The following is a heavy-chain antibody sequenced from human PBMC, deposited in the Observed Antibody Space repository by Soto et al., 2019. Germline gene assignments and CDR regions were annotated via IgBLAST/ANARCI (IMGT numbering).Heavy chain of an antibody. CDR3: VRHPDHYDRDY. Sequence: PGASLKISCKGSGYSFTNYWISWVRQMPGKGLEWMGRIDPSDSYINYSPSFQGHVTISVDQSIDTAYLQWSSLKASDTAMYYCVRHPDHYDRDYWGQGTLVTVSS. D-gene: IGHD3-22*01. CDR1: GYSFTNYW. CDR2: IDPSDSYI. J-gene: IGHJ4*02. V-gene: IGHV5-10-1*01.